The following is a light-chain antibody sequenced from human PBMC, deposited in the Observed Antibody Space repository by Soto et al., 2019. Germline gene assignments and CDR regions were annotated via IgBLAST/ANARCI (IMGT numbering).Light chain of an antibody. CDR3: QQYNTDPYT. Sequence: DIQMTQSPSTLSASVGDRVTITCRASQSVSSWLAWYQQKPGKAPKLLLYKASNLENGVPSRFSGSGSGTEFTLTISSLQPDDFATYCCQQYNTDPYTFGQGTKLEIK. CDR2: KAS. CDR1: QSVSSW. J-gene: IGKJ2*01. V-gene: IGKV1-5*03.